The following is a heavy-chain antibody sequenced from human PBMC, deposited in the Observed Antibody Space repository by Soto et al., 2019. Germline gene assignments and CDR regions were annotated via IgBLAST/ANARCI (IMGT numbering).Heavy chain of an antibody. CDR3: ARQASHWPGRGGWFDP. CDR1: GFTFSAYD. CDR2: IGTQHDT. J-gene: IGHJ5*02. V-gene: IGHV3-13*01. D-gene: IGHD1-1*01. Sequence: EVQLVESGGGLVQPGGSLRLSCAASGFTFSAYDMHWVRQATGKGLEWVSAIGTQHDTYYPDSVKGRFTISRENAKNSLYLQKNSPRAGDPGVYYCARQASHWPGRGGWFDPWGQGTLVTVSS.